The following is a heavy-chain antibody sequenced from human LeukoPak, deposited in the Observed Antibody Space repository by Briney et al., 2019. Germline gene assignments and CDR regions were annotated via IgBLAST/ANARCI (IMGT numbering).Heavy chain of an antibody. CDR2: ISGSGGST. CDR3: ARRIEF. J-gene: IGHJ4*02. V-gene: IGHV3-23*01. Sequence: GGSLRLSCAASGFTFSSYAMSWVRQAPGKGLEWVSAISGSGGSTYYADSVKGRFTISRDNAKNSLFLQMNSLRDDDTAVYYCARRIEFWGQGTLVTVSS. CDR1: GFTFSSYA.